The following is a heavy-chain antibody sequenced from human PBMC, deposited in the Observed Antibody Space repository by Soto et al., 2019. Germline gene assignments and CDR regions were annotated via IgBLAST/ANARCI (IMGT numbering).Heavy chain of an antibody. J-gene: IGHJ4*02. Sequence: ASVKVSCKASGYTFTSYDINWVRQATGQGLEWMGWMNPNSGNTGYAQKFQGRVTMTRKTSISTAYMELSSLGSEDTAVYYCAGGGAYSSSCGYWGQGTLVTVSS. V-gene: IGHV1-8*01. CDR1: GYTFTSYD. CDR2: MNPNSGNT. D-gene: IGHD6-13*01. CDR3: AGGGAYSSSCGY.